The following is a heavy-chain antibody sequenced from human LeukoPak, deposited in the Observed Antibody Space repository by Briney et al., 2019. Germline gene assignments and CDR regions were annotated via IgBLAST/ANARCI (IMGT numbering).Heavy chain of an antibody. CDR3: ARGRYCSADICSGGDSFDI. Sequence: SETLSLTCTVSGGSISNYYWSWIRQPAGQGLEWIGRIYAPGSSNYNPPLQSRVTMSVDTSKNQFSLELGSVTAADTAVYYCARGRYCSADICSGGDSFDIWGQGTMVSVSS. CDR2: IYAPGSS. D-gene: IGHD2-15*01. V-gene: IGHV4-4*07. J-gene: IGHJ3*02. CDR1: GGSISNYY.